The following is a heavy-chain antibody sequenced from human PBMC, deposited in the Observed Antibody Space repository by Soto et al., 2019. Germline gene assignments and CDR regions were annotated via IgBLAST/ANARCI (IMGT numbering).Heavy chain of an antibody. D-gene: IGHD2-8*01. CDR3: ATEYCTNGVCYASYGMDV. J-gene: IGHJ6*02. CDR1: GGSISSSSYY. Sequence: SETLSLTCTVSGGSISSSSYYWGWIRQPPGKGLEWIGSIYYSGSTYYNPSLKNRVTISVDTSKNQFSLKLSSVTAADTAVYYCATEYCTNGVCYASYGMDVWGQGTTVTVSS. CDR2: IYYSGST. V-gene: IGHV4-39*01.